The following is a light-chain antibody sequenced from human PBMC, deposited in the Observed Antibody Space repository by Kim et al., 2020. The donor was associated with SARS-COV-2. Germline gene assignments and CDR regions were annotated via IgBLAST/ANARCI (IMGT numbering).Light chain of an antibody. CDR1: QSISSN. V-gene: IGKV3-15*01. CDR2: GAS. CDR3: QQYNNWPYT. J-gene: IGKJ2*01. Sequence: SVSPGERATLSCRASQSISSNLAWYQQKPGQAPRLLIYGASTRATGFPAKFSGSGSGTEFTLTISSLRSEDFAVYYCQQYNNWPYTFGQGTKLEI.